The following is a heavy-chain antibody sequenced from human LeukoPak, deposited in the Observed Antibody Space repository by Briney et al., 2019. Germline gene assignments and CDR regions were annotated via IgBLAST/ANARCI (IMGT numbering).Heavy chain of an antibody. CDR1: GGSISSSSYY. J-gene: IGHJ4*02. CDR2: IYYSGST. CDR3: AREVHRFILEWLYFDY. D-gene: IGHD3-3*01. Sequence: SETLSLTCTVSGGSISSSSYYWGWLRQPPGKGLEWIGSIYYSGSTYYNPSLKSRVTISVDTSKNQFSLKLSSVTAADTAVYYCAREVHRFILEWLYFDYWGQGTLVTVSS. V-gene: IGHV4-39*07.